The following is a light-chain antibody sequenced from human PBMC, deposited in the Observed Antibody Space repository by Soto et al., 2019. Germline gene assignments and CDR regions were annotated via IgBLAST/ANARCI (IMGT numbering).Light chain of an antibody. Sequence: QLVLTQSSSASASLGSSVKLTCTLSSGHSGYIIAWHQQQPGKAPRYLMKLEGSGGYNKGNGVPDRFSGSSSGADRYLTISNLQFEDEADYYCETWDSNTRVFGGGTKFTVL. V-gene: IGLV4-60*02. CDR3: ETWDSNTRV. CDR2: LEGSGGY. CDR1: SGHSGYI. J-gene: IGLJ3*02.